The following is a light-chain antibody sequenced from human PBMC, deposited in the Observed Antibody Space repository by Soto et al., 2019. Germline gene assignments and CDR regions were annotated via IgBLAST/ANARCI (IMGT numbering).Light chain of an antibody. CDR3: VSYTSSPAYG. J-gene: IGLJ1*01. V-gene: IGLV2-14*03. CDR2: EVA. Sequence: QSALTQPASVSDSPGQSITISCPGTSSDVGGSNFVSWFQQHPGKPPKLIIYEVANRPSGVSNRFSGSKSGSTASLIISRLQTEDEADYYCVSYTSSPAYGFGTGTKVTVL. CDR1: SSDVGGSNF.